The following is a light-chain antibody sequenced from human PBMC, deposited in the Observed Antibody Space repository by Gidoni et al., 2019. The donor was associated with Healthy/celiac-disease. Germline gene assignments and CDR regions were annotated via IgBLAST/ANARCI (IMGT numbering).Light chain of an antibody. V-gene: IGLV1-40*01. CDR1: SSNIGAGYD. J-gene: IGLJ3*02. CDR2: GNR. Sequence: QSVLTQTPSVSRAPGQRVTSSCTWSSSNIGAGYDVHWYQQLPGTAPKLLIYGNRHRPSGVPDRFSGSKSGTSASLAITGLQAEDEADYYCQSYDSSLSGSKVFGGGTKLTVL. CDR3: QSYDSSLSGSKV.